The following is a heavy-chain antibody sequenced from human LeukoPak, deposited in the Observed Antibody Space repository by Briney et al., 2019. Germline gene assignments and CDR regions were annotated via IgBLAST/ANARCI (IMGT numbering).Heavy chain of an antibody. CDR3: AGEYYYDSSGPDAFDI. CDR1: GFTFSSYS. V-gene: IGHV3-21*01. CDR2: ISSSSSYI. J-gene: IGHJ3*02. Sequence: GGSLRLSCAASGFTFSSYSMNWVRQAPGKGLEWFSSISSSSSYIYYADSVKGRFTISRDNAKNSLYLQMNSLRAEDTAVYYCAGEYYYDSSGPDAFDIWGQGTMVTVSS. D-gene: IGHD3-22*01.